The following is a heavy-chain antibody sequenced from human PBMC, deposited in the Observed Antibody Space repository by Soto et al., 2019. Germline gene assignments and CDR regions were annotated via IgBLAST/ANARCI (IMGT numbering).Heavy chain of an antibody. D-gene: IGHD3-22*01. CDR1: GFTFSNYW. CDR3: ARQPPRRGYNYREALDQ. V-gene: IGHV3-7*01. J-gene: IGHJ3*01. CDR2: IKTDGSAK. Sequence: PGGSLRLSCAASGFTFSNYWMSWVRQVPGKGLEWVANIKTDGSAKYYVDSVTGRFTLSRDNAKNSLYLQMNSLRTEDTAVYYCARQPPRRGYNYREALDQWGQGTMVTVS.